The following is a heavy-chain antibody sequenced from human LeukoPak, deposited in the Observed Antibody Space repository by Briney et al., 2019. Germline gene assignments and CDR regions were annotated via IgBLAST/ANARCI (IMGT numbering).Heavy chain of an antibody. CDR1: GYTFTAYY. J-gene: IGHJ4*02. V-gene: IGHV1-2*02. Sequence: ASVKVSCKASGYTFTAYYIHWVRQAPGQGLDGMGWINPNSGGTNYAQKFQGRVTMTRDTSTSTAYMELSRLRSDDTAVYYCARAPVGVPFRFFDYWGQGTLVTVSS. CDR2: INPNSGGT. D-gene: IGHD3-3*01. CDR3: ARAPVGVPFRFFDY.